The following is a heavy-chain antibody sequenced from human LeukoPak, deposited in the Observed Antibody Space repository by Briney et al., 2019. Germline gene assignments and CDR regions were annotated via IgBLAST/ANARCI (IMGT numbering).Heavy chain of an antibody. J-gene: IGHJ4*02. D-gene: IGHD1-7*01. V-gene: IGHV4-59*01. CDR1: GGSINYYY. CDR2: IYYRGST. Sequence: SETLSLTCTVSGGSINYYYWSWIRQPPGKGLEWIGYIYYRGSTNYNPSLNSRVTISVDTSKNQFSLRLTSVTAADTAVYYCARTTGNYGYYFDYWGQGTLVTVSS. CDR3: ARTTGNYGYYFDY.